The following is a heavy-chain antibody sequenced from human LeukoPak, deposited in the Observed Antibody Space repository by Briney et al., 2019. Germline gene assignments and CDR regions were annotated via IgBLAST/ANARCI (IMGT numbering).Heavy chain of an antibody. J-gene: IGHJ6*04. CDR2: IIPIFGTA. D-gene: IGHD3-10*01. V-gene: IGHV1-69*01. CDR1: GGTFSSYA. CDR3: ARADGSGSYGSHYYYYGMDV. Sequence: ASVKVSCKASGGTFSSYASSWVRQAPGQGLEWMGGIIPIFGTANYAQKFQGRVTITADESTSTAYMELSSLRSEDTAVYYCARADGSGSYGSHYYYYGMDVWGKGTTVTVSS.